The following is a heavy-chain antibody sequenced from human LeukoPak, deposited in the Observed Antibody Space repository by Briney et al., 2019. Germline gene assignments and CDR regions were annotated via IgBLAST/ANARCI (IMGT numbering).Heavy chain of an antibody. CDR3: AKDGPYSSSWCFDY. J-gene: IGHJ4*02. D-gene: IGHD6-13*01. CDR2: ISGSGGST. Sequence: GGSLRLSCAASGFTFRNYTMTWVRQAPGKGLEWVSAISGSGGSTYYADSVKGRFTISRDNAKNSLYLQMNSLRAEDTAVYYCAKDGPYSSSWCFDYWGQGTLVTVSS. V-gene: IGHV3-23*01. CDR1: GFTFRNYT.